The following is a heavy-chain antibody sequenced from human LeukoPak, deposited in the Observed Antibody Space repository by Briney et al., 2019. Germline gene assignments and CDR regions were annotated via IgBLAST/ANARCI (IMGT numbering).Heavy chain of an antibody. CDR3: ARAERGWLTENYFDY. Sequence: SETLSLTCTVSGGSISSSSYYWGWIRQPPGKGLEWIGSIYYSGSTYYNPSLKSRVTISVDTSKNQFSLKLSSVTAADTAVYYCARAERGWLTENYFDYWGQGTLVTVSS. V-gene: IGHV4-39*07. CDR2: IYYSGST. CDR1: GGSISSSSYY. D-gene: IGHD6-19*01. J-gene: IGHJ4*02.